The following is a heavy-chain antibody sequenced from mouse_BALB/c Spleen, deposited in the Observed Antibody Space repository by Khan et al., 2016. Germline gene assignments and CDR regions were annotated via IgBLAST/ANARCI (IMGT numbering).Heavy chain of an antibody. CDR3: ARGLGRAY. CDR2: ISYSGST. J-gene: IGHJ3*01. D-gene: IGHD4-1*01. CDR1: GYSITSDYA. Sequence: EVQLQESGPGLVKPSQSLSLTCTVTGYSITSDYAWNWIRQFPGNKLEWMGYISYSGSTSYNPSLKSRISITRDTSKNQFFLQLNSVTTEDQATYYCARGLGRAYWGQGTLVTVSA. V-gene: IGHV3-2*02.